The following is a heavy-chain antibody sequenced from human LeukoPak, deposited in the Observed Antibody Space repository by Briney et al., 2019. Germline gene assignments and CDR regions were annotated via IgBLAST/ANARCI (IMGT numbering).Heavy chain of an antibody. Sequence: GGSLRLSCVVSGFTVSNNFMTWVRQAPGKGLEWVSLIYSGGNIYYADSVKGRFTISRDGSKNTLYLQMNSLRAEDTAVYYCARGGGRRLRHIDYWGQGTLVTVSS. V-gene: IGHV3-66*01. CDR2: IYSGGNI. CDR1: GFTVSNNF. J-gene: IGHJ4*02. D-gene: IGHD5-12*01. CDR3: ARGGGRRLRHIDY.